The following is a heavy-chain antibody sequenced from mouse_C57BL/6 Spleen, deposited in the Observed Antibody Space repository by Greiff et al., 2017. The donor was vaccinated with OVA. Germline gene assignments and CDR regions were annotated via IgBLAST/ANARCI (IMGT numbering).Heavy chain of an antibody. D-gene: IGHD1-1*01. CDR2: ISDGGSYT. J-gene: IGHJ1*03. CDR1: GFTFSSYA. V-gene: IGHV5-4*01. CDR3: AREYYGSSNWYFDV. Sequence: EVMLVESGGGLVKPGGSLKLSCAASGFTFSSYAMSWVRQTPEKRLEWVATISDGGSYTYYPDNVKGRFTISRDNAKNNLYLQMSHLKSEDTAMYYCAREYYGSSNWYFDVWGTGTTVTVSS.